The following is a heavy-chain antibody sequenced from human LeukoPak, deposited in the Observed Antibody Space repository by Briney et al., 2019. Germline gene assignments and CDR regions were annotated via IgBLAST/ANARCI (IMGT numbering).Heavy chain of an antibody. D-gene: IGHD1-14*01. CDR1: GFTFSCHA. V-gene: IGHV3-23*01. J-gene: IGHJ4*02. Sequence: PGGSLRLPCAASGFTFSCHAMSWVRQAPGKGLEWVSAISGSGGSTYYADSVKGRFTISRDNSKNTLYLHMNSLRAEDTSVYYCTKIDSISTDWGQGTLVTVST. CDR2: ISGSGGST. CDR3: TKIDSISTD.